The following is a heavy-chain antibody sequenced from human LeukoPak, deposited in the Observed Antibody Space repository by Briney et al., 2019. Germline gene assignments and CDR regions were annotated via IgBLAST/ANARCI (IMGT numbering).Heavy chain of an antibody. CDR1: GYTFASYD. D-gene: IGHD4-17*01. CDR2: MNPNSGNK. Sequence: GASVKVSCKASGYTFASYDINWVRQPTAQGLEWMGWMNPNSGNKGYAQKFQGRDTITRNISINTTYMELSSRRSEDTAVYYCARGSRDYGDYGGDAFDIWGQGTMVTVSS. J-gene: IGHJ3*02. V-gene: IGHV1-8*03. CDR3: ARGSRDYGDYGGDAFDI.